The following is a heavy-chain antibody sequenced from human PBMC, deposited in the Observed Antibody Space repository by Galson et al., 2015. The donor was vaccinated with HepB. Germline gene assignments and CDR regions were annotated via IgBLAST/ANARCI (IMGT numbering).Heavy chain of an antibody. CDR2: ISSSSSYI. Sequence: SLRLSCAASGFTFNTYTMNWVRQAPGKGLEWVSSISSSSSYIYYADSVKGRFTISRDNAKNSLYLQMNSLRAEDTAVYYCARDRRAHHDAFDIWGQGTMVTVSS. V-gene: IGHV3-21*01. CDR3: ARDRRAHHDAFDI. J-gene: IGHJ3*02. CDR1: GFTFNTYT.